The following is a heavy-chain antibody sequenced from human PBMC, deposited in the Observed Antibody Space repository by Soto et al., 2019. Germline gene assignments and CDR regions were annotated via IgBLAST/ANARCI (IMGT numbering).Heavy chain of an antibody. Sequence: GASVKFSCKASGYTFTSYAMHWVRQAPGQRLEWMGWINAGNGNTKYSQKFQGRVTITRDTSASTAYMELSSLRSEDTAVYYCARGNLQPSYYDFWSGYYDYYYGMDVWGQGTTVTVSS. J-gene: IGHJ6*02. D-gene: IGHD3-3*01. CDR1: GYTFTSYA. CDR2: INAGNGNT. V-gene: IGHV1-3*01. CDR3: ARGNLQPSYYDFWSGYYDYYYGMDV.